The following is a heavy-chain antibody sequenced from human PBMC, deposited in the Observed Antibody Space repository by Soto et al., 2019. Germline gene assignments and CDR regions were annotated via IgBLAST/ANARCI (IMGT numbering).Heavy chain of an antibody. J-gene: IGHJ6*02. CDR2: IIPVFGIV. Sequence: QLQLAQSGADVKKAGSSVKVSCKASGGTLSNSAFSWVRQAPGQGLEWMGGIIPVFGIVNYAQKFQDRVTITADESTSTAYMELRSLRSEDTAVYFCATGRTVVVGSRAYYGMDVWGQGTTVTV. CDR1: GGTLSNSA. CDR3: ATGRTVVVGSRAYYGMDV. D-gene: IGHD3-22*01. V-gene: IGHV1-69*19.